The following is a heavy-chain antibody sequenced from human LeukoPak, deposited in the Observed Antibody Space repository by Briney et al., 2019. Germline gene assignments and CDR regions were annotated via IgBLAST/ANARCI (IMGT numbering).Heavy chain of an antibody. J-gene: IGHJ6*03. CDR2: IKSKTDGGTT. CDR3: TTDHYYYYYMDV. V-gene: IGHV3-15*01. Sequence: PGGSLRLSCAASGFTFSNAWMSWVRQAPGKGLEWVGRIKSKTDGGTTDYAAPVKGRFTISRDDSKNTLYLQMNSLKTEDTAVYYCTTDHYYYYYMDVWGKGTTVTVSS. CDR1: GFTFSNAW.